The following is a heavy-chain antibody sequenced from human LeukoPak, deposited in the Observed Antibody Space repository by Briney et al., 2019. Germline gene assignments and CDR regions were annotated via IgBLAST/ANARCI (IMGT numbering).Heavy chain of an antibody. V-gene: IGHV1-2*06. J-gene: IGHJ4*02. CDR3: ARDRSRLKYGDYDY. CDR2: INPNSGGT. D-gene: IGHD4-17*01. CDR1: GYTFTGYY. Sequence: GASVKVSCKASGYTFTGYYMHWVRQAPGQGLEWMGRINPNSGGTNYAQKFQGRGTMTRDTSISTAYMELSRLRSDDTAVYYCARDRSRLKYGDYDYWGQGTLVTVSS.